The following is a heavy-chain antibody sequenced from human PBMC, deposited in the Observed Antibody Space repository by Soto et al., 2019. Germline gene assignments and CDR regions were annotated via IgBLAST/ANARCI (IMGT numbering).Heavy chain of an antibody. CDR3: ARAQLTLSSGWYGSSDAFDI. CDR1: GYSFTSYW. CDR2: IYPGDSDT. Sequence: PGESLKISCKGSGYSFTSYWIGWVRQMPGKGLEWMGIIYPGDSDTRYNPSFQGQVTISADKSISTAHLQWSSLKASDTAMYYCARAQLTLSSGWYGSSDAFDIWGQGTEVTVSS. V-gene: IGHV5-51*01. D-gene: IGHD6-19*01. J-gene: IGHJ3*02.